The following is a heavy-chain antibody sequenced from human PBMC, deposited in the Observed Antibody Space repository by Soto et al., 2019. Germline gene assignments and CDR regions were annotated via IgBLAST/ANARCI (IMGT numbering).Heavy chain of an antibody. V-gene: IGHV1-69*01. J-gene: IGHJ6*02. CDR3: FGGSYWGGYYYYGMDV. Sequence: QVQLVQSGAEVKKPGSSVKVSCKASGGTFSTYAISWVRQAPGQGLEWMGGIIPIFGTANYAQKFQGRVTITADESTSTAYMELSSLRSEDTAVYYCFGGSYWGGYYYYGMDVWGQGTTVTVSS. CDR2: IIPIFGTA. CDR1: GGTFSTYA. D-gene: IGHD1-26*01.